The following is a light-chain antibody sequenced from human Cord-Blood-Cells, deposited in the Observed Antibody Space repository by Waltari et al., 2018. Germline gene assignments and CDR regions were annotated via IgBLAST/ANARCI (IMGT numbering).Light chain of an antibody. J-gene: IGLJ3*02. CDR2: DVS. V-gene: IGLV2-14*01. CDR3: SSYTSSSFWV. CDR1: SSDDGGYNY. Sequence: QSALTQPASVSGSPGHSITIPCTGTSSDDGGYNYASWYQQHPGKAPKLMIYDVSNRPAGVSNRFSGSKSGNTASLTISGLQAEDEADYYCSSYTSSSFWVFGGGTKLTVL.